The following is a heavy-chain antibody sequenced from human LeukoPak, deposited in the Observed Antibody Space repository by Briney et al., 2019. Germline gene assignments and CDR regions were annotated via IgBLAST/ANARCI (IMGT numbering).Heavy chain of an antibody. Sequence: GGTLRLSCAASGCTFSSFAMSWVRQAPGKGLEWVSTISGSGGSTNYADSVKGRFTFSRDNSKNTLYLQMNSLRAEDTAVYYCAKDLPDYGDYIEGYWGQGTLVTVSS. J-gene: IGHJ4*02. CDR3: AKDLPDYGDYIEGY. CDR1: GCTFSSFA. D-gene: IGHD4-17*01. V-gene: IGHV3-23*01. CDR2: ISGSGGST.